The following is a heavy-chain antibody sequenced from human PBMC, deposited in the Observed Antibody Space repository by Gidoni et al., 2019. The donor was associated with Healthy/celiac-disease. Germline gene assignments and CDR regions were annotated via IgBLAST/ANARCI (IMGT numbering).Heavy chain of an antibody. CDR3: ARGSGGDGNVFPNHYLDV. J-gene: IGHJ6*03. Sequence: QVQLQQWGAGLLKPSETLSLTCAVYGGSFSDYHWTWIRQPAGKGLEWIGQINHSGRLYYTPSLQSRSTVSLDTPRKQFSLRLSSVTAADTAVYYCARGSGGDGNVFPNHYLDVWGKGTTVTVSS. CDR2: INHSGRL. CDR1: GGSFSDYH. D-gene: IGHD6-19*01. V-gene: IGHV4-34*02.